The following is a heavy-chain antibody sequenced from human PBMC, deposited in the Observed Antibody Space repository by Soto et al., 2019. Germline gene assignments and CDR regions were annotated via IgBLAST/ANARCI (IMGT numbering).Heavy chain of an antibody. CDR1: GGTFSSYA. CDR2: IIPIFGTP. Sequence: ASVKVSCKASGGTFSSYAISWVRQAPGQGLEWMGGIIPIFGTPHYAQKYQGRVTITADTFTNTAYMELTRLTSDDTAVYFCAREGRHFDYWGQGTLVTVSS. V-gene: IGHV1-69*06. J-gene: IGHJ4*02. CDR3: AREGRHFDY.